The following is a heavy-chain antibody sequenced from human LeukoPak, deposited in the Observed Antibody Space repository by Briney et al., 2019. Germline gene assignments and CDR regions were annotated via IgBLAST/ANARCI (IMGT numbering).Heavy chain of an antibody. CDR2: INANSGGT. D-gene: IGHD6-6*01. V-gene: IGHV1-2*02. Sequence: ASVKVSCKASGYTFTGYYMHWVRQAPGQGVEWMGWINANSGGTDYAQKFQGRVTMTRDTSTNTVYMELSSLRSEDTAVFYCVRGASSIAALNPFWYFDLWGRGTLVTVSS. J-gene: IGHJ2*01. CDR1: GYTFTGYY. CDR3: VRGASSIAALNPFWYFDL.